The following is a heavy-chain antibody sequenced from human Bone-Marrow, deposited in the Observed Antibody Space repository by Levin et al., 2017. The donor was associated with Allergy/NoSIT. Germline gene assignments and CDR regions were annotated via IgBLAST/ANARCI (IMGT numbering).Heavy chain of an antibody. V-gene: IGHV3-15*07. CDR2: IKRKSDGGTT. CDR1: GFPFSDAW. J-gene: IGHJ4*02. D-gene: IGHD6-13*01. CDR3: TTFPASWYV. Sequence: MAGGSLRLSCAASGFPFSDAWLNWVRQAPGKGLEWVGRIKRKSDGGTTDYAAPVKGRFTISRDDSKNTLYLQMNSLKTDDTAVYYCTTFPASWYVWGQGALVTVSS.